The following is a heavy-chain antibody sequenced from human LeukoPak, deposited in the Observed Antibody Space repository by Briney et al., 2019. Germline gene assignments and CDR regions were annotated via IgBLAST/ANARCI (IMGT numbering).Heavy chain of an antibody. CDR2: IYYSGST. V-gene: IGHV4-39*01. CDR1: GGSISSSSYY. J-gene: IGHJ4*02. D-gene: IGHD1-26*01. CDR3: ASAGSYAPFDY. Sequence: SSETLSLTCTVSGGSISSSSYYWGWIRQPPGKGLEWIGSIYYSGSTYYNPSLKSRVTISVDTSKNQFSLKLSSVTAADTAVYYCASAGSYAPFDYWGQGTLVTVSS.